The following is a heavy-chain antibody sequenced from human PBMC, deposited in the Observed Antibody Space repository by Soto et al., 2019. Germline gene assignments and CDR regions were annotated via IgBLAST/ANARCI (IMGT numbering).Heavy chain of an antibody. Sequence: GGSLRLSCTTSGFLFNTYAMHWVRQAPGKGLEWVAVMSHDGRNTYYADSVKGRFTISRDNPKNTLYLQMNSLRTEDTAVYYCARGSQWLVRGTPWGQGTLVTVS. D-gene: IGHD6-19*01. CDR3: ARGSQWLVRGTP. CDR2: MSHDGRNT. V-gene: IGHV3-30*04. CDR1: GFLFNTYA. J-gene: IGHJ4*02.